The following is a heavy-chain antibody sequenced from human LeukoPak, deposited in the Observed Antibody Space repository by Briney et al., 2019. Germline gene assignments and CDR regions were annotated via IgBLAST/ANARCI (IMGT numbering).Heavy chain of an antibody. CDR2: INHSGST. V-gene: IGHV4-34*01. J-gene: IGHJ4*02. CDR3: ARASHDYGDYSHFDY. D-gene: IGHD4-17*01. Sequence: SETLSLTCAVYGGSFKGYYWSWIRQPPGKGLEWIGEINHSGSTNYNPSLQSRVTISVDKSKNQFSLKLSSVTAADTAVYYCARASHDYGDYSHFDYWGQGTLVTVSS. CDR1: GGSFKGYY.